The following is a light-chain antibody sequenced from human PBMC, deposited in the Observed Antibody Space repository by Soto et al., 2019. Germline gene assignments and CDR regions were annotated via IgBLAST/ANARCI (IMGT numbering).Light chain of an antibody. CDR2: YAS. V-gene: IGKV3-15*01. CDR1: ESVHSN. CDR3: QHYSNWPPT. Sequence: EMVMTQSPAALSVSPGERVTLSCRASESVHSNLAWYQQKPGQGPSLLIYYASTRVTGVPDRSSGSGSGTEFTPTISSLQSEDFGVYYCQHYSNWPPTFGPGTKVEIK. J-gene: IGKJ3*01.